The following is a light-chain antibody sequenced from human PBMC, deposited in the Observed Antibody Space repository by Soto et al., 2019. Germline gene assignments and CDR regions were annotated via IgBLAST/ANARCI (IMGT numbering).Light chain of an antibody. Sequence: EIVMTQSPATLSASPGERATLSCRASQSVSSNLAWYQQKPGQAPRLLIYGASTRATGIPARFSGSGSGTEFTLNISRLKSEEFAVYYCQQYNNWPQTXGQGTKV. CDR2: GAS. CDR1: QSVSSN. V-gene: IGKV3-15*01. J-gene: IGKJ1*01. CDR3: QQYNNWPQT.